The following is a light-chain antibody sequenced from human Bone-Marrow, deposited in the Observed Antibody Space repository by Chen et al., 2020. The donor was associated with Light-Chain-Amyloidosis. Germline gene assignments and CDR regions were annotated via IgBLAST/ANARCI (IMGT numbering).Light chain of an antibody. CDR1: QSVATF. Sequence: EIVLTQSPATLSLSPGERATLACRASQSVATFLDWYQHKPGQAPRLLIYDASSWATGIPDRFSGSGYGTDFTLTISSLEPENFAVYYCQQRSNWPLLAFGPGTKVDIK. V-gene: IGKV3-11*01. CDR3: QQRSNWPLLA. CDR2: DAS. J-gene: IGKJ3*01.